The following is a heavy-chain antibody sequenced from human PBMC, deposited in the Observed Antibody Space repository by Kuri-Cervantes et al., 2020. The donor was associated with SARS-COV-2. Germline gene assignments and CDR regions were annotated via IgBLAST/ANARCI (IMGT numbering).Heavy chain of an antibody. J-gene: IGHJ4*02. V-gene: IGHV3-64*02. D-gene: IGHD4-23*01. CDR1: GFTFSSYA. Sequence: GGSLRLSCAASGFTFSSYAMHWVRQAPGKGLEYVSAISSNGGSTYYADSVKGRFTISRDNSKNTLYLQMGSLRAEDMAVYYCAKDKQGNHDYWGQGTLVTVSS. CDR2: ISSNGGST. CDR3: AKDKQGNHDY.